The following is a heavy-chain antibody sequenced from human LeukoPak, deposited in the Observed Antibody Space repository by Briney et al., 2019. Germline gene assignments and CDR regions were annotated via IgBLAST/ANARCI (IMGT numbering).Heavy chain of an antibody. D-gene: IGHD3-10*01. J-gene: IGHJ4*02. CDR3: ARDRKSGESSEIAF. Sequence: GGSLRLSCAASGFTFSNYWVHWVRQAPGKGLVWVSRINRDGSTTNYTDSVKGRFTVSRDNAKNTLNLQMNSLRAEDTAVYYCARDRKSGESSEIAFWGQGTLVTVSS. V-gene: IGHV3-74*01. CDR1: GFTFSNYW. CDR2: INRDGSTT.